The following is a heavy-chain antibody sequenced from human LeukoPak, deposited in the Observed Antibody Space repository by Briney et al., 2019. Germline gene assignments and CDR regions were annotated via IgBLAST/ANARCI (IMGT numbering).Heavy chain of an antibody. V-gene: IGHV3-30*04. CDR3: GRECIAATGTNWFEP. J-gene: IGHJ5*02. CDR2: ISYDGSNK. D-gene: IGHD6-13*01. Sequence: GGSLRLSCAASVFTFSSYAMHWVRQAPGKGLEWVAVISYDGSNKYYADSVKGRFTLSRDNSKNTLYLQMNSLRAEDTAVYYCGRECIAATGTNWFEPWGDRTQVTVSS. CDR1: VFTFSSYA.